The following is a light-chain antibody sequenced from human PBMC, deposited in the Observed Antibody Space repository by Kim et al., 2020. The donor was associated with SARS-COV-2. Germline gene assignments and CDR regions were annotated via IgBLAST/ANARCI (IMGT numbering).Light chain of an antibody. CDR3: QVWDSSSDHWV. CDR1: NIGGKS. J-gene: IGLJ3*02. Sequence: SYGLTQPPSVSVAPGKTARITCGGNNIGGKSVHWYQQQPGQAPVLVIYYDSDRPSGIPERISGSNSGNTATLTINMVEAGDEADYYCQVWDSSSDHWVFG. CDR2: YDS. V-gene: IGLV3-21*04.